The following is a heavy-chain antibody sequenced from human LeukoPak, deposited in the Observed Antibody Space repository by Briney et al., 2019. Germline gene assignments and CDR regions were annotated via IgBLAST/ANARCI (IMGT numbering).Heavy chain of an antibody. D-gene: IGHD5-12*01. J-gene: IGHJ4*02. CDR2: INPDSGAT. Sequence: ASVKVSCKASGYTFTGYHMHWVRQAPGQGLEWMGWINPDSGATNYAQNFQGRVTMTRDTSISTAYMELSRLRADDTAVYYCARDLALGYSGYNLMYWSQGTLVTASS. V-gene: IGHV1-2*02. CDR3: ARDLALGYSGYNLMY. CDR1: GYTFTGYH.